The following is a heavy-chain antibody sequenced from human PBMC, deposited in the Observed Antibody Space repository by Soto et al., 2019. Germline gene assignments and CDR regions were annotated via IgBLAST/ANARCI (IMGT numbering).Heavy chain of an antibody. CDR3: EREAREDLRGYSGYDFDY. CDR2: INPNSGGT. Sequence: XSVKVSCKASGYTFTGYYMHWVRQAPGQGLEWMGWINPNSGGTNYAQKFQGWVTMTRDTSISTAYMELSRLRSDDTAVYYCEREAREDLRGYSGYDFDYWGQGTLVTV. V-gene: IGHV1-2*04. D-gene: IGHD5-12*01. CDR1: GYTFTGYY. J-gene: IGHJ4*02.